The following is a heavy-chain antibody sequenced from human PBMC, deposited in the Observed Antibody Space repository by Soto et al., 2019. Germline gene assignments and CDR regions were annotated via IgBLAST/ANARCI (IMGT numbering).Heavy chain of an antibody. CDR2: ISYDGSNK. J-gene: IGHJ6*02. CDR1: GFTFSSYA. D-gene: IGHD3-3*01. V-gene: IGHV3-30-3*01. Sequence: GGSLRLSCAASGFTFSSYAMHWVRQAPGKGLEWVAVISYDGSNKYYADSVKGRFTISRDNSKNTLYLQMNSLRAEDTAVYYCARGYYDFWSGTIMTYYYYYGMDVWGQGTTVTVSS. CDR3: ARGYYDFWSGTIMTYYYYYGMDV.